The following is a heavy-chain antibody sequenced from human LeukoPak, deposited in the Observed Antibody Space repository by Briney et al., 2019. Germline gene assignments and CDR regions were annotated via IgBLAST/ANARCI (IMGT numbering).Heavy chain of an antibody. J-gene: IGHJ4*02. V-gene: IGHV1-69*13. CDR3: ARAATVVTPFDY. D-gene: IGHD4-23*01. Sequence: ASVKVSCKASGGTFSSYAISWVRQAPGQGLEWMGGIILIFGTANYAQKFQGRVTITADESTSTAYMELSSLRSEDTAVYYCARAATVVTPFDYWGQGTLVTASS. CDR2: IILIFGTA. CDR1: GGTFSSYA.